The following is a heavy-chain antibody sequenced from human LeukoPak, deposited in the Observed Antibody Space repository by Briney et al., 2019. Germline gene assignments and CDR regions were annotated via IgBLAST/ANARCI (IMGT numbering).Heavy chain of an antibody. CDR1: GGSFSGYY. D-gene: IGHD2-2*01. CDR2: INHSGST. V-gene: IGHV4-34*01. CDR3: ARLVLGYCSSTSCYPPPMDV. J-gene: IGHJ6*02. Sequence: SETLSLTCAVYGGSFSGYYWSWIRQPPGKGLEWIGEINHSGSTNYNPSLKSRVTISVDTSKNQFSLKLSSVTAADTAVYYCARLVLGYCSSTSCYPPPMDVWGQGTTVTVSS.